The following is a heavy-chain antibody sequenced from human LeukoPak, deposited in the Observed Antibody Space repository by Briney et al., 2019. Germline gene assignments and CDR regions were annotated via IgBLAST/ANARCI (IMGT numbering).Heavy chain of an antibody. CDR1: GGSIRDTSFY. J-gene: IGHJ5*02. V-gene: IGHV4-39*01. D-gene: IGHD3-22*01. CDR3: ARSSHDSTKRFDP. Sequence: PSETLSLTCSVSGGSIRDTSFYWGWIRQPPGKGLEWIGNIHYTGSTYYNPSLESRVTIVVDTSKNQFSLNLRSVTAADTAVYFCARSSHDSTKRFDPWGQGILVTVSS. CDR2: IHYTGST.